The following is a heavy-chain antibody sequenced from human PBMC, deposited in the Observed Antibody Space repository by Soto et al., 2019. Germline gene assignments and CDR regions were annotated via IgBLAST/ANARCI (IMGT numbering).Heavy chain of an antibody. CDR3: ARDLYLRTGPWGMDV. V-gene: IGHV4-61*01. D-gene: IGHD3-16*01. CDR1: GGSVSSATYY. J-gene: IGHJ6*02. CDR2: VYYYGTP. Sequence: SETLSLTCTVSGGSVSSATYYYNWIRQPPGKGLEWIGSVYYYGTPNYNPSLKTRVTISMDTSYNRLSLKLRSVTAADTAVYYCARDLYLRTGPWGMDVWGQGATVTVSS.